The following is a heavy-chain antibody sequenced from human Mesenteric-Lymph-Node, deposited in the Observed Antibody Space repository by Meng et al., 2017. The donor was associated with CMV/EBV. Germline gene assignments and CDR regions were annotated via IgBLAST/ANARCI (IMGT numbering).Heavy chain of an antibody. D-gene: IGHD3-3*02. CDR3: ARSIYAAQGAFDI. J-gene: IGHJ3*02. Sequence: GESLKISCAASGFTFSTFWMSWVRQAPGKGLEWVSLIYSGGSTHHADSVKGRFTISRDNSKNTLYLQMNSLRAEDTAVYYCARSIYAAQGAFDIWGQGTMVTVSS. V-gene: IGHV3-53*01. CDR1: GFTFSTFW. CDR2: IYSGGST.